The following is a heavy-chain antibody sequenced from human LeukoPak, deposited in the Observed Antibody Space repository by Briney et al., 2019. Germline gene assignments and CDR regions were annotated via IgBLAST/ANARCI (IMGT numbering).Heavy chain of an antibody. CDR1: GFTFGSYA. J-gene: IGHJ6*02. V-gene: IGHV3-30*14. Sequence: PGGSLRLSCAASGFTFGSYAMHWVRQTPGKGLEWVAVISYDRSNIYYADSVKGRFTISRENAKNSFYLQMNSLRAEDTAVYYCARDGAVVRGLPRRARTFYGMDVWGQGTTVTVSS. CDR3: ARDGAVVRGLPRRARTFYGMDV. CDR2: ISYDRSNI. D-gene: IGHD3-10*01.